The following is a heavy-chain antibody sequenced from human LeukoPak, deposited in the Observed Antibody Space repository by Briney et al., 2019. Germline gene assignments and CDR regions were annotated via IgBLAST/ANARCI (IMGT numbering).Heavy chain of an antibody. V-gene: IGHV4-59*06. J-gene: IGHJ6*02. CDR3: ARDYGSDYGMDV. CDR2: IYYSGST. D-gene: IGHD3-10*01. Sequence: SETLSLTCTVSGGSISSYYWSWIRQHPGKGLEWIGYIYYSGSTYYNPSLKSRVTISVDTSKNQFSLKLSSVTAADTAVYYCARDYGSDYGMDVWGQGTTVTVSS. CDR1: GGSISSYY.